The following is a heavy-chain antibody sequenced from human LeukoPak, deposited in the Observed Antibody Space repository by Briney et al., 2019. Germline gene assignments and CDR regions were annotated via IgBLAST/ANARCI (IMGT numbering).Heavy chain of an antibody. J-gene: IGHJ4*02. D-gene: IGHD2-2*01. CDR1: GFTFSSYA. CDR3: AKDSVACSSTSCYAVDTAFFDY. Sequence: GGSLRLSCAASGFTFSSYAMHWVRQAPGKGLEWVAVISYDGSNKYYADSVKGRFTISRDNSKNTLYLQMNSLRAEDTAVYYCAKDSVACSSTSCYAVDTAFFDYWGQGTLVTVSS. V-gene: IGHV3-30*04. CDR2: ISYDGSNK.